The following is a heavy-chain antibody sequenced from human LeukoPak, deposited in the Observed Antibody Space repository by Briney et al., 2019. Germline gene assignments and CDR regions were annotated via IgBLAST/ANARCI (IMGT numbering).Heavy chain of an antibody. Sequence: PSETLSLTCTVSGGSISSYYWSWIRQPPGKGLEWIAYIYYSGSTNYNPSLKSRVTISVDTSKNQFSLKLSSVTAADTAVYYCARLSHYDFWSGYPSVVSRFDYWGQGTLVTVSS. CDR3: ARLSHYDFWSGYPSVVSRFDY. V-gene: IGHV4-59*01. J-gene: IGHJ4*02. D-gene: IGHD3-3*01. CDR2: IYYSGST. CDR1: GGSISSYY.